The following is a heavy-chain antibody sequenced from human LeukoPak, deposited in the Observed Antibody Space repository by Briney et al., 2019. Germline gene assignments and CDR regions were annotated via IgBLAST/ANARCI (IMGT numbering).Heavy chain of an antibody. CDR1: AFTFSDYA. D-gene: IGHD2-15*01. J-gene: IGHJ3*02. CDR2: TSAGDGSR. CDR3: AKTLGSGGFFFAFDI. V-gene: IGHV3-23*01. Sequence: GGSLRLSCAASAFTFSDYAMTWVRQPPGKGLEWVSGTSAGDGSRHYADSVKGRFTISRDNFKNTLYLQMNSLRAEDTAVYYCAKTLGSGGFFFAFDIWGQGTMVTVSS.